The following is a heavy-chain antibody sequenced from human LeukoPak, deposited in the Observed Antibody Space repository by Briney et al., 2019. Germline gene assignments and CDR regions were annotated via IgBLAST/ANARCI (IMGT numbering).Heavy chain of an antibody. CDR3: AKDGHSSGYFFDY. D-gene: IGHD6-19*01. CDR2: ISGSGGST. CDR1: GFTFSSSA. J-gene: IGHJ4*02. V-gene: IGHV3-23*01. Sequence: GGSLRLSCAASGFTFSSSAMSWVRQAPGKGLDWVSGISGSGGSTYYADSVKGRFTISRDNFKNTLYLQMNSLRAEDTAAYYCAKDGHSSGYFFDYWGQGTLVTVSS.